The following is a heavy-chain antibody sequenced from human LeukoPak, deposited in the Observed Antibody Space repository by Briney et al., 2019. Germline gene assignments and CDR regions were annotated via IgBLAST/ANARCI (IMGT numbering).Heavy chain of an antibody. V-gene: IGHV1-18*01. CDR3: ARGVSGWYGIAFDI. J-gene: IGHJ3*02. Sequence: ASVKVSCKAPGYTFTSYGISWVRQAPGQGLEWMGWINAYNGNTNYAQKLQGRVTMTTDTPTSTAYMELRSLRSDDTAVYYCARGVSGWYGIAFDIWGQGTMVTVSS. CDR1: GYTFTSYG. CDR2: INAYNGNT. D-gene: IGHD6-19*01.